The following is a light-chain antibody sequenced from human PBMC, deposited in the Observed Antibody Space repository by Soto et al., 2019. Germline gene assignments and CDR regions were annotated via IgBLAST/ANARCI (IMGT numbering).Light chain of an antibody. V-gene: IGKV3-20*01. J-gene: IGKJ4*01. Sequence: EIVLTQSPGTLSLSPGERATLSCRASQSVSNSYLAWYQQKPGQAPRLLIYGASSRATGTPDRFSGSGSVTDFTLTISRLEPEDFAVYYCQQYGSSPITFGGGTKVEIK. CDR2: GAS. CDR1: QSVSNSY. CDR3: QQYGSSPIT.